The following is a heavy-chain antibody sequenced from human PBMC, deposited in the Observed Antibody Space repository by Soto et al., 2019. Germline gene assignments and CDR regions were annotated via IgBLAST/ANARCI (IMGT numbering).Heavy chain of an antibody. CDR1: GFTFSSYS. J-gene: IGHJ6*02. D-gene: IGHD6-19*01. CDR3: ARHPPSSGWPNYYYYYGMDV. CDR2: ISSSSSYI. V-gene: IGHV3-21*01. Sequence: GGSLRLSCAASGFTFSSYSMNWVRQAPGKGLEWVSSISSSSSYIYYADSVKGRFTISRDNAKNSLYLQMNSLRAEDTAAYYCARHPPSSGWPNYYYYYGMDVWGQGTTVTVSS.